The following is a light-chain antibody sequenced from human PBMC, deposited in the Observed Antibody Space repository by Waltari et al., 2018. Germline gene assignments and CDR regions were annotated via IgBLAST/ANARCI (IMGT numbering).Light chain of an antibody. Sequence: DIQMTQSPSTLSAYVGDRVTMTCRATQNIGTSLAGYQQKPGKAPSLLIYKASSLQGDVPSRFSGSGSGTVFTLTISSLQPDDFATYHCLQYDAFTWAFGQGTRVEIK. CDR3: LQYDAFTWA. CDR1: QNIGTS. CDR2: KAS. J-gene: IGKJ1*01. V-gene: IGKV1-5*03.